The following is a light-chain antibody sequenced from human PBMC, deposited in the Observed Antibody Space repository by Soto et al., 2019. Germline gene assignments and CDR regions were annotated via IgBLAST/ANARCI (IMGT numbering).Light chain of an antibody. CDR2: DVT. CDR1: SSDIGGYRY. V-gene: IGLV2-14*03. Sequence: QSALTQPASVSGSPGQSVTISCTGTSSDIGGYRYVSWYQQRPGKAPKLMIHDVTNRPSGVSDRFSGSKSGNTASLTISGHQAEDEADYYCTSYTSDSSVIFGGGTKVIVL. CDR3: TSYTSDSSVI. J-gene: IGLJ2*01.